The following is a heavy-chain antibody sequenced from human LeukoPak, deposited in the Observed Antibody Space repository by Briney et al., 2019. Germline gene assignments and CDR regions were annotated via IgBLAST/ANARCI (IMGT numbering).Heavy chain of an antibody. D-gene: IGHD1-26*01. Sequence: ASVKVSCKASGYTFTSYGISWVRQAPGQGLEWMGWVSAYNGNTNYAQKLQGRVTMTTDTSTSTAYMELRSLRSDDTAVYYCARDREVVGATILNYWGQGTLVTVSS. J-gene: IGHJ4*02. V-gene: IGHV1-18*01. CDR2: VSAYNGNT. CDR1: GYTFTSYG. CDR3: ARDREVVGATILNY.